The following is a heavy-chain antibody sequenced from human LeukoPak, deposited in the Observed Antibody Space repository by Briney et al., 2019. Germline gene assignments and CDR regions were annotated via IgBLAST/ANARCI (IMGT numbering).Heavy chain of an antibody. J-gene: IGHJ4*02. CDR2: IPYDGSNK. V-gene: IGHV3-30-3*01. CDR3: AVTDYYDSSGYNY. D-gene: IGHD3-22*01. CDR1: GFTFSSYA. Sequence: GRSLRLSCAASGFTFSSYAMHWVRQAPGKGLEWVAVIPYDGSNKYYADSVKGRFTISRDNSKNTLYLQMNSLRAEDTAVYYCAVTDYYDSSGYNYWGQGTLVTVSS.